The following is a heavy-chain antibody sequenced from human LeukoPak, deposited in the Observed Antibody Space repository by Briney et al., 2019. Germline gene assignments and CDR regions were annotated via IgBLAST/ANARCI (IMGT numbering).Heavy chain of an antibody. CDR3: ARDKPEYDILTGYYTGPARGHQVDY. CDR1: GGSISSNW. CDR2: IQYSGRT. V-gene: IGHV4-4*02. J-gene: IGHJ4*02. D-gene: IGHD3-9*01. Sequence: KASETLSLTCTVSGGSISSNWWSWVRQPPGKGLEWIGEIQYSGRTNYNPSLKSRVTISLDKSKNQFSLKLSSVTAADTAVYYCARDKPEYDILTGYYTGPARGHQVDYWGQETLVTVSS.